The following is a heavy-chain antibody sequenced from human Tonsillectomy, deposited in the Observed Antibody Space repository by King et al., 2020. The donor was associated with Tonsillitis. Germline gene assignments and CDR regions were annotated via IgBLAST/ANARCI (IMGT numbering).Heavy chain of an antibody. D-gene: IGHD2-21*02. CDR2: VSGNGGST. Sequence: VQLVESGEGLVQPGGSLRLSCAASGFTFSGYAMHWVRQAPGKGLEFVSVVSGNGGSTYYADSVKDRFTISRDNSKNTLYLQMGSLRAEDMAVYYCARGAAQGGYCGGDCYSRWYFDLWGRGTLVTVSS. CDR3: ARGAAQGGYCGGDCYSRWYFDL. J-gene: IGHJ2*01. CDR1: GFTFSGYA. V-gene: IGHV3-64*02.